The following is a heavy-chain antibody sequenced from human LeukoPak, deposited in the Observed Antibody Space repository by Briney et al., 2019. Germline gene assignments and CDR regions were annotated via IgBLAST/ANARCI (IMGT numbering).Heavy chain of an antibody. CDR3: ARERSGTDGALDY. J-gene: IGHJ4*02. D-gene: IGHD1-1*01. Sequence: GGSLRLFCAASGFTFSSYWMHWVRQAPGKGLVWVSRINSDGSSTSYADSVKGRFTISRDNAKNTLYLQMNSLRAEDTAVCYCARERSGTDGALDYWGQGTLVTVSS. CDR1: GFTFSSYW. CDR2: INSDGSST. V-gene: IGHV3-74*01.